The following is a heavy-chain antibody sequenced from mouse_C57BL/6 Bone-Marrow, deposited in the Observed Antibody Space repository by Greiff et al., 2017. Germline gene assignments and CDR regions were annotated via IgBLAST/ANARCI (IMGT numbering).Heavy chain of an antibody. CDR1: GFTFSSYG. J-gene: IGHJ2*01. CDR2: ISSGGSYT. V-gene: IGHV5-6*02. D-gene: IGHD2-10*01. Sequence: DVMLVESGGDLVKPGGSLKLSCAASGFTFSSYGMSWVRQTPDKRLEWVATISSGGSYTYYPDSVKGRFTISRDNAKNTLYMKMSSLKSEETAMDYGARPLLSMGVDYWGQGTTLTVSS. CDR3: ARPLLSMGVDY.